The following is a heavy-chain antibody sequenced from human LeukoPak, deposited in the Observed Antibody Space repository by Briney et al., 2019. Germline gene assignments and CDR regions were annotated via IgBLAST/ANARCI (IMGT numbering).Heavy chain of an antibody. J-gene: IGHJ4*02. CDR3: ARGYGGYDYSLRLFDY. D-gene: IGHD5-12*01. CDR2: IHYSGST. CDR1: GVSINNYY. Sequence: SETLSLTCTVSGVSINNYYWSWIRQPPGKGLEWIGYIHYSGSTNYNPSLKSRVTISVDTSKNQFSLKLSSVTAADTAVYYCARGYGGYDYSLRLFDYWGQGTLVTVSS. V-gene: IGHV4-59*12.